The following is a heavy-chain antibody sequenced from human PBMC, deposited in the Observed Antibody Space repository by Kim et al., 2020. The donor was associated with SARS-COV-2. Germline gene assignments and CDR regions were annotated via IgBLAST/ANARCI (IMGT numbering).Heavy chain of an antibody. J-gene: IGHJ6*03. V-gene: IGHV7-4-1*02. CDR1: GYTFTSYA. CDR2: INTNTGNP. D-gene: IGHD3-3*01. CDR3: GRQDFWSGYRYMDV. Sequence: ASVKVSCKASGYTFTSYAMNWVRQAPGQGLEWMGWINTNTGNPTYAQGFTGRFVFSLDTSVSTAYLQISSLKAEYTAVYYCGRQDFWSGYRYMDVWGQGTTVTVSS.